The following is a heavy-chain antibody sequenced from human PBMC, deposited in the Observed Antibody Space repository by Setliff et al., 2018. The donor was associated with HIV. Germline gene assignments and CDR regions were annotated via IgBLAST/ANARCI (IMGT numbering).Heavy chain of an antibody. V-gene: IGHV4-61*01. D-gene: IGHD3-16*01. Sequence: SETLSLTCTVSGGSVGSGSYYWSWVRQPPGKGLEWIGYSYYSGSTNYSPSLKSRVTISVDTSKNQFSLSLNSVTAADTAVYFCARGGAVSADFDSWGQGTLVTVSS. CDR1: GGSVGSGSYY. J-gene: IGHJ4*02. CDR3: ARGGAVSADFDS. CDR2: SYYSGST.